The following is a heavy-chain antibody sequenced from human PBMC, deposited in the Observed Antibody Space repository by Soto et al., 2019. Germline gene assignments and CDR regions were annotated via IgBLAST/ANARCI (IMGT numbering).Heavy chain of an antibody. CDR3: ARIELRYGLDP. CDR1: GFTFSSYS. J-gene: IGHJ5*02. D-gene: IGHD3-9*01. CDR2: ISSSSSYI. Sequence: GGSLRLSCAASGFTFSSYSMNWVRQAPGKGLEWVSSISSSSSYIYYADSVKGRFTISRDNAKNSLYLQMNSLRAEDAAVYYCARIELRYGLDPWGQGTLVTVSS. V-gene: IGHV3-21*01.